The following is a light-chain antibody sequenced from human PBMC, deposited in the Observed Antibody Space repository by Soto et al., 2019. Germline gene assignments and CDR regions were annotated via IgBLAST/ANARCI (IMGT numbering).Light chain of an antibody. V-gene: IGKV1-5*01. CDR2: DAS. Sequence: DIQMTQTPATLSAFAGDRVTVTCRASQSVSSWVAWYQEKPGRGPKLLFYDASTWQSGVPSRFIGSGSGTEFTLTITSLQPDDFATYYCQHYNTYSPGTFGQGTRVEVK. J-gene: IGKJ1*01. CDR1: QSVSSW. CDR3: QHYNTYSPGT.